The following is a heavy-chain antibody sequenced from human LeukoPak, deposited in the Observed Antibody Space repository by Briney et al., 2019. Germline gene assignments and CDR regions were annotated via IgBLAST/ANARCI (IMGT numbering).Heavy chain of an antibody. J-gene: IGHJ4*02. CDR1: GFNFNMHA. Sequence: GKSLRLSCAVSGFNFNMHAMHWVRQAPGKGLEWVALISYDGGHKYYADSVKGRFTISRDDSKNTLYLQMSSLRPEDTSVYFCARDSLSYSGYDSRGTKFDFWGQGTLVTVSS. D-gene: IGHD5-12*01. V-gene: IGHV3-30-3*01. CDR2: ISYDGGHK. CDR3: ARDSLSYSGYDSRGTKFDF.